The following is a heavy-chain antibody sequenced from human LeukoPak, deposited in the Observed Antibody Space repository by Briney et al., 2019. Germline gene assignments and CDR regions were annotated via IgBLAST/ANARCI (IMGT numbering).Heavy chain of an antibody. J-gene: IGHJ2*01. CDR1: GFTFSSYA. Sequence: GGSLRLSCAASGFTFSSYAMSWVRQAPGKGLEWVSAISGSGGSTYYADSVKGRFTISRDNSKNTLYLQMNSLRAEDTAVYYCAKRSGRGDSSGWGSYWYFDLWGRGTLVTVSS. V-gene: IGHV3-23*01. CDR2: ISGSGGST. CDR3: AKRSGRGDSSGWGSYWYFDL. D-gene: IGHD6-19*01.